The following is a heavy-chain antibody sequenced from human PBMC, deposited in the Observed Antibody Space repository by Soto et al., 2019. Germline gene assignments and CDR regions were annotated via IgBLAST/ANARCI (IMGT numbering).Heavy chain of an antibody. J-gene: IGHJ6*03. CDR1: GGPISSYY. V-gene: IGHV4-59*01. Sequence: SETLSLTCTVSGGPISSYYRSWIRQPPGKGLEWIGYIYYSGSTNYNPSLKSRVTISVDTSTSTAYMELRSLRSDDTAVYYCARAVVVVPAARFGYYYYYMDVWGKGTTVTVSS. D-gene: IGHD2-2*01. CDR3: ARAVVVVPAARFGYYYYYMDV. CDR2: IYYSGST.